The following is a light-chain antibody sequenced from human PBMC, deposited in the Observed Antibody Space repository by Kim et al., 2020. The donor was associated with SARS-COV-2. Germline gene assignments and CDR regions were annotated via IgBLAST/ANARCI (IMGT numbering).Light chain of an antibody. J-gene: IGLJ2*01. CDR3: QAWDSSTVV. V-gene: IGLV3-1*01. CDR2: QET. Sequence: SPGQTATIISSEDKLGDKNACWYQQEPGQSPVVVIYQETKRSSGIPERFSGSNSGNTATLTIRGTQALDESDYYCQAWDSSTVVFGGGTQLTVL. CDR1: KLGDKN.